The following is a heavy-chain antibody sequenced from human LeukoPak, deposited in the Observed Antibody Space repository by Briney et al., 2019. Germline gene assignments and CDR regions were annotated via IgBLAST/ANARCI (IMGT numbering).Heavy chain of an antibody. D-gene: IGHD6-13*01. CDR2: IYTSGST. V-gene: IGHV4-4*07. CDR3: ARDSAAAGTVDY. Sequence: PSETLSXXCXXXXXXXXXYYWSWIRQPAGKGLEWIGRIYTSGSTNYNPSLKSRVTMSVDTSKNQFSLKLSSVTAADTAVYYCARDSAAAGTVDYWGQGTLVTVSS. J-gene: IGHJ4*02. CDR1: XXXXXXYY.